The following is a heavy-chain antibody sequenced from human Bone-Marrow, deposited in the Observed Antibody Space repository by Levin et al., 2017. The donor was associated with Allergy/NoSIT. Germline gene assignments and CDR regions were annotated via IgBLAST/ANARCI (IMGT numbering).Heavy chain of an antibody. CDR1: GFTFSSYA. CDR3: ARGFNTAMVTGLDY. CDR2: ISYDGSNK. V-gene: IGHV3-30-3*01. Sequence: SCAASGFTFSSYAMHWVRQAPGKGLEWVAVISYDGSNKYYADSVKGRFTISRDNSKNTLYLQMNSLRAEDTAVYYCARGFNTAMVTGLDYWGQGTLVTVSS. D-gene: IGHD5-18*01. J-gene: IGHJ4*02.